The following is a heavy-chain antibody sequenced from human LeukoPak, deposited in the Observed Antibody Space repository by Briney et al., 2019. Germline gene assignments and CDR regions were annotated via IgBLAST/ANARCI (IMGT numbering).Heavy chain of an antibody. V-gene: IGHV3-33*08. CDR1: GITLNTYW. J-gene: IGHJ4*02. CDR3: ARGGDSSWFTDY. D-gene: IGHD6-13*01. Sequence: GGSLRLSCAASGITLNTYWISWVRQAPGKGLEWVAVIWYDGSNKYYVDSVKGRFTISRDNSKNTVYLQMNSLRAEDTAVYYCARGGDSSWFTDYWGQGTLVTVSS. CDR2: IWYDGSNK.